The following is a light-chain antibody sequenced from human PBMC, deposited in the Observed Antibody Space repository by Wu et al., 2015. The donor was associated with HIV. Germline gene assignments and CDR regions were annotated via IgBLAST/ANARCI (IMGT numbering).Light chain of an antibody. Sequence: EIVLTQSPGTLSLSPGERATLSCRASQSITSTYLGWHQQRLGQAPRLLISNISDRATGIPDRFSGSGSGTDFTLTISRLEPEDFAVYYCQQYGSSPRRTFGPGTKVDIK. J-gene: IGKJ3*01. V-gene: IGKV3-20*01. CDR2: NIS. CDR3: QQYGSSPRRT. CDR1: QSITSTY.